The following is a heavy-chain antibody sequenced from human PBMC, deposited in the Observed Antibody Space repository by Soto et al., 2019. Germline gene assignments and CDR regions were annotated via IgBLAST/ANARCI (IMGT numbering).Heavy chain of an antibody. D-gene: IGHD3-22*01. CDR3: ARLDYYDSSGSPRDYYYYGTDV. Sequence: GESLKISCNGSGYSFTSYWIGWVRQMPWKGLEWMGIIYPGDSDTRYSPSFQGQVTISADKSISTAYLQWSSLKASDTAMYYCARLDYYDSSGSPRDYYYYGTDVWGQGTTVTVSS. CDR2: IYPGDSDT. V-gene: IGHV5-51*01. CDR1: GYSFTSYW. J-gene: IGHJ6*02.